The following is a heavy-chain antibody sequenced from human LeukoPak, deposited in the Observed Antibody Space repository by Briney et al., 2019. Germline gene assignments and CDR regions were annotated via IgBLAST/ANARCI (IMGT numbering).Heavy chain of an antibody. D-gene: IGHD3-3*01. J-gene: IGHJ6*03. CDR1: GFTFDDYG. CDR2: INWNGGST. Sequence: PGGSLRLSCAASGFTFDDYGMSWVRQAPGKGLEWVSGINWNGGSTGYADSVKGRFTISRDNAKNSLYLQMNSLRAEDTAVYYCARDASHDFWSGYYYYYYYYMDVWGKGTTVTVSS. V-gene: IGHV3-20*04. CDR3: ARDASHDFWSGYYYYYYYYMDV.